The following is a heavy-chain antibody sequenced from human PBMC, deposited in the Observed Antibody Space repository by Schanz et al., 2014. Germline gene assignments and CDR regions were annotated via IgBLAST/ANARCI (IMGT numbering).Heavy chain of an antibody. V-gene: IGHV1-18*01. Sequence: QVQLVQSGAEVKKPGASVRVSCKVSGYAFTTYGISWVRQAPGQGLEWLGWIRPDNGHTTYSQKVQGRVTMTTDTSTGTAYMELRSLRSDDTAVYYCARDRRRYCSTASCLHDNWFDPWGQGTLVIVSS. CDR2: IRPDNGHT. D-gene: IGHD2-2*01. J-gene: IGHJ5*02. CDR1: GYAFTTYG. CDR3: ARDRRRYCSTASCLHDNWFDP.